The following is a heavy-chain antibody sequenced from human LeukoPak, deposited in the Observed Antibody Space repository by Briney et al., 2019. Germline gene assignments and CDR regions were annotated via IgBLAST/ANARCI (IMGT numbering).Heavy chain of an antibody. CDR2: ITWNSGRK. CDR1: GFTFDDYA. Sequence: TGGSLRLSCAASGFTFDDYAMHWVRQAPGKGLEWVSGITWNSGRKGYADSVKGRFTISRDNAKNSLYLQMNTLRAEDTAVYYCARERDGRFFDYWGQGTLVTVSS. CDR3: ARERDGRFFDY. D-gene: IGHD5-24*01. J-gene: IGHJ4*02. V-gene: IGHV3-9*01.